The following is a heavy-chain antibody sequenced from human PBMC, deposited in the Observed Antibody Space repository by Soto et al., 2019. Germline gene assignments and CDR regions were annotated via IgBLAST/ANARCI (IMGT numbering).Heavy chain of an antibody. CDR1: GFTFSKYA. CDR3: AKDLTSMVRVVLPSP. CDR2: ISGSGVIK. Sequence: EVQLLQSGGGWVQPGGSLRLSCAASGFTFSKYAMAWVRQAPGKGLEWVSSISGSGVIKYYADSVQGRFTISRDNSNNTLSVQMNSLRVEDTAIYYCAKDLTSMVRVVLPSPWGQGILVTVPS. V-gene: IGHV3-23*01. D-gene: IGHD3-10*01. J-gene: IGHJ5*02.